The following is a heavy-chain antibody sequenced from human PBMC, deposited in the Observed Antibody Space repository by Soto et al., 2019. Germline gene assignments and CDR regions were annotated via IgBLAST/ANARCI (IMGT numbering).Heavy chain of an antibody. D-gene: IGHD3-16*01. V-gene: IGHV4-4*07. J-gene: IGHJ3*02. CDR2: VDTTGGT. CDR3: AKDDSGAADI. Sequence: QVQLQESGPGLVEPSETLSLTCTVSGGSISSYSWNWIRQPAGKGLEWIGRVDTTGGTNYIPSLKSLVTMAVNTSKSQFSLNLRFVTAADTAVYFCAKDDSGAADIWGQGTMVTVS. CDR1: GGSISSYS.